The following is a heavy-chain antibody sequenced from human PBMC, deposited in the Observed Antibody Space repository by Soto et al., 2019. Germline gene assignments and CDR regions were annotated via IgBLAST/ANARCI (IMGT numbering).Heavy chain of an antibody. J-gene: IGHJ5*02. Sequence: SETLSLTCTVSGGSISSGGHYWSWIRQHPGKGLERIGYIYYSGSTYYNPSHKSRVTISVDTSKNQFSLKLSSVTAADTAVYYCARSVVVVAASTNWFDPWGQGTLVTISP. V-gene: IGHV4-31*03. CDR2: IYYSGST. CDR1: GGSISSGGHY. CDR3: ARSVVVVAASTNWFDP. D-gene: IGHD2-15*01.